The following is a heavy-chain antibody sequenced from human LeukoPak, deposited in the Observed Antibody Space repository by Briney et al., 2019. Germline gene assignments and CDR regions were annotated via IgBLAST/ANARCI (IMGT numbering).Heavy chain of an antibody. CDR2: IRGSGDST. V-gene: IGHV3-23*01. D-gene: IGHD3-10*01. CDR1: GFTFSTYA. CDR3: ARGGRSLRAWFDP. Sequence: PGGSLRLSCSASGFTFSTYAMSWVRQPPGKGLEWVSAIRGSGDSTYYAESVKGRFTISRDNSKNTLYLQMNSLRAEDTAVYYCARGGRSLRAWFDPWGQGTLVTVSS. J-gene: IGHJ5*02.